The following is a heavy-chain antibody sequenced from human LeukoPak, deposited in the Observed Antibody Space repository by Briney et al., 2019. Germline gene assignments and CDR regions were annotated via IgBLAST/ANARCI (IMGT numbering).Heavy chain of an antibody. Sequence: PGGSLRLSCAVSGFTFSNYDMHWVRQATGKGLEWVSVVGATGDTYYAGSVKGRFTISRDNAKNTLYLQMNSLRAEDTAVYYCARADPKNWGQGTLVTVSS. CDR2: VGATGDT. CDR3: ARADPKN. J-gene: IGHJ4*02. CDR1: GFTFSNYD. V-gene: IGHV3-13*01.